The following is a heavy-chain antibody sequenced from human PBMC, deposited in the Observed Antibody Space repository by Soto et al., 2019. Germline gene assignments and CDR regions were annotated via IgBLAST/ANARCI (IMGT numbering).Heavy chain of an antibody. CDR1: GGSITSSSYS. V-gene: IGHV4-39*01. J-gene: IGHJ6*02. Sequence: QLQLQESGPGLVKPSETLSLTCAVSGGSITSSSYSWGWVRQPPGKGLEWIATFYYSENTHYNPSLESRVTISIDTSKNPFSLKLSSVTAADTAVYYCARLGGHCSSYSCFGFYVMDVWGQGTTVTVSS. CDR2: FYYSENT. D-gene: IGHD2-2*01. CDR3: ARLGGHCSSYSCFGFYVMDV.